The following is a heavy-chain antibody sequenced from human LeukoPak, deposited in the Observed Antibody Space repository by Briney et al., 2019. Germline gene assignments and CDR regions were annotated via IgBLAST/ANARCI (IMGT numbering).Heavy chain of an antibody. CDR1: GFTFSSYA. CDR3: AREFQDCSGGSCSSGAFGFDY. Sequence: PGGSLRLSCAASGFTFSSYAMHWVRQAPGKGLEWVAVISYDGSNKYYADSVKGRFTISRDNSKNTLYLQMNSLRAEDTAVYYWAREFQDCSGGSCSSGAFGFDYWGQGTLVTVSS. CDR2: ISYDGSNK. D-gene: IGHD2-15*01. V-gene: IGHV3-30-3*01. J-gene: IGHJ4*02.